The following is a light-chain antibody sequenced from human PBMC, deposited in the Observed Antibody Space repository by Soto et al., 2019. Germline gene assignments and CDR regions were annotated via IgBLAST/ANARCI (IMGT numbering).Light chain of an antibody. CDR1: QTISSW. CDR3: QQSHSIPWT. Sequence: DIQMTQSPSTLSGSVGDRVTITCRASQTISSWLAWYQQKPGKAPKLLISAASSLESGVPPRFGGSGSGTDFTLTITSLQPEDFATYYCQQSHSIPWTFGQGTKVDIK. CDR2: AAS. V-gene: IGKV1-5*01. J-gene: IGKJ1*01.